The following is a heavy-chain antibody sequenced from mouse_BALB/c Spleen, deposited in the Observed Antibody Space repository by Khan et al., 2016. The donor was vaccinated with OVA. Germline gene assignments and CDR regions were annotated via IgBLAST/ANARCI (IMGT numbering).Heavy chain of an antibody. J-gene: IGHJ3*01. Sequence: QVQLKQSGAELARPGASVKMSCKASGYIFTSYMMHWVKQRPGQGLEWIGDINPSSDYNNYNQKFKDKATLTADKSSSTAYMQLSSLTSEDSAVYDCARGGYGSFGYWGQGTLVTVSA. D-gene: IGHD1-1*01. CDR2: INPSSDYN. CDR3: ARGGYGSFGY. CDR1: GYIFTSYM. V-gene: IGHV1-4*01.